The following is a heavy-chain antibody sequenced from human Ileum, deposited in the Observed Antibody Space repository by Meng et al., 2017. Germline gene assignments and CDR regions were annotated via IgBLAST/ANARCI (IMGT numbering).Heavy chain of an antibody. Sequence: QGQLKRWGAGLLKPSETLSLTCAGYGGSFSGYYWSWIRQPPGKGLEWIGEINHSGSTNYNPSLKSRVTISVDTSKNQFSLKLSSVTAADTAVYYCARGGPWFDPWGQGTLVTVSS. CDR1: GGSFSGYY. CDR3: ARGGPWFDP. V-gene: IGHV4-34*01. CDR2: INHSGST. J-gene: IGHJ5*02.